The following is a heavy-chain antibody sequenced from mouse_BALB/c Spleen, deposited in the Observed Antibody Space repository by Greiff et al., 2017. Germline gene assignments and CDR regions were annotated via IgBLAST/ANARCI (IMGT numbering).Heavy chain of an antibody. D-gene: IGHD1-1*01. CDR2: INPDSSTI. Sequence: EVKLVESGGGLVQPGGSLKLSCAASGFDFSRYWMSWVRQAPGKGLEWIGEINPDSSTINYTPSLKDKFIISRDNAKNTLYLQMSKVRSEDTALYYCARHYYGSPAWFAYWGQGTLVTVSA. CDR1: GFDFSRYW. J-gene: IGHJ3*01. V-gene: IGHV4-1*02. CDR3: ARHYYGSPAWFAY.